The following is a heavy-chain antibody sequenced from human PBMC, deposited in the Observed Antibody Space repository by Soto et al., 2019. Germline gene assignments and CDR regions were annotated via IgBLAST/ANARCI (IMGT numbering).Heavy chain of an antibody. J-gene: IGHJ4*02. CDR3: ARSKELSGNFDL. V-gene: IGHV5-51*01. CDR2: IYPSDSNT. D-gene: IGHD1-7*01. Sequence: VESLKISCKGSGYSFTTCWIGWVRQMPGKGLEWMGIIYPSDSNTRYSPSFQGQVTISAAKSISTAYLQWSDLKASDTAMYYCARSKELSGNFDLWGQGTLVTVSS. CDR1: GYSFTTCW.